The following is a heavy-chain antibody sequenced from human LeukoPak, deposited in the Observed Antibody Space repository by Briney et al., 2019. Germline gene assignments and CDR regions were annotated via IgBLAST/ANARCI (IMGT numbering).Heavy chain of an antibody. V-gene: IGHV1-8*02. Sequence: ASVKVSCKASGGTFSSYAISWVRQATGQGLGWMGWMNPNSGNTGYAQKFQGRVTMTRNTSISTAYMELSSLRSEDTAVYYCARVYTWWDAFDIWGQGTMVTVSS. CDR2: MNPNSGNT. CDR3: ARVYTWWDAFDI. D-gene: IGHD2-2*02. CDR1: GGTFSSYA. J-gene: IGHJ3*02.